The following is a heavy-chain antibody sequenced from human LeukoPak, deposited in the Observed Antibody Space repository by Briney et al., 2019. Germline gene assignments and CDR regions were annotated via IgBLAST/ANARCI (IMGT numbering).Heavy chain of an antibody. J-gene: IGHJ5*02. CDR1: GYSFTSYW. Sequence: GESLKISCKGSGYSFTSYWIVWVRQMPGKGLEWMGIIYPGDSDTRYSPSFQGQVTISADKSISTAYLQWSSLKASDTAMYYCARHVSTREYINWFDPWGQGTLVTVSS. D-gene: IGHD6-6*01. CDR3: ARHVSTREYINWFDP. CDR2: IYPGDSDT. V-gene: IGHV5-51*01.